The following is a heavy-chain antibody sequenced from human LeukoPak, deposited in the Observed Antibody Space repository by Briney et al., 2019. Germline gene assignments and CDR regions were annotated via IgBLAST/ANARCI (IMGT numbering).Heavy chain of an antibody. V-gene: IGHV4-4*07. D-gene: IGHD2-15*01. CDR3: ARGPLDIVVVVAATLRAFDI. CDR2: IYTSGST. CDR1: GGSISSYY. J-gene: IGHJ3*02. Sequence: SETLSLTCTVSGGSISSYYWSWIRQPAGKGLEWIGRIYTSGSTNYNPSLKSRVTMSVDTSKNQFSLKLSSVTAADTAVYYCARGPLDIVVVVAATLRAFDIWGQGTMVTVSS.